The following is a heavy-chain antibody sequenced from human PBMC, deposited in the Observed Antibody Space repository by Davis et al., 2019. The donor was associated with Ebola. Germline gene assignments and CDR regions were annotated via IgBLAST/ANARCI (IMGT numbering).Heavy chain of an antibody. J-gene: IGHJ4*02. CDR1: QFRFGDYW. CDR2: INEDGSLE. V-gene: IGHV3-7*01. CDR3: VRDYGRAFDY. Sequence: PGGSLRLSCVVSQFRFGDYWMSWVRQAPGKGLEWVAIINEDGSLEYYADSVKGRFTISRDNARNSVFLQMNTLRAEDTSVYYCVRDYGRAFDYWGQGTLVTVSS. D-gene: IGHD1-26*01.